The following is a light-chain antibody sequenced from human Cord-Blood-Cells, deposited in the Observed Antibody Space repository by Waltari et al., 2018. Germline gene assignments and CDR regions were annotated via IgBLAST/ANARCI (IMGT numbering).Light chain of an antibody. J-gene: IGLJ1*01. V-gene: IGLV2-18*02. Sequence: QSALTQPPSVSGSPGQSVTISCTGTSSYVGSYNRVSWYQQPPGTAPKLMIYEVSKRPSGVPDRFSGSKSGNTASLTISGLQAEDEADYYCSSYTSSSIYVFGTGTKVTVL. CDR1: SSYVGSYNR. CDR2: EVS. CDR3: SSYTSSSIYV.